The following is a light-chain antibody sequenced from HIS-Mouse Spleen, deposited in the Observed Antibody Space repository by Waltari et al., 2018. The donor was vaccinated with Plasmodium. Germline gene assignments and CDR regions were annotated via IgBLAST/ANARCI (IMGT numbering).Light chain of an antibody. CDR1: QDISNY. J-gene: IGKJ3*01. Sequence: DIQMTTSPSSLSASVGDSVTIACQASQDISNYLNWYQQKPGKAPKLLIYDASNLETGVPSRFSGSGSGTDFTVTISSLQPEDIATYYCQQYDNLPPLCTFGPGTKVDIK. CDR2: DAS. CDR3: QQYDNLPPLCT. V-gene: IGKV1-33*01.